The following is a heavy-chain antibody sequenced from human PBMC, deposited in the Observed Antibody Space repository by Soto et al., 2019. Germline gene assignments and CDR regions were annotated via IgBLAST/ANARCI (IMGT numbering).Heavy chain of an antibody. Sequence: SETLSLTCTVSNGSVSSGTYSWSWVRQPPGKGLEWIGYIYYSGTTYYTPSLKSRLTMSTDRANDHFSLNLTSVTAADTAVYFCARGHYYYGMDVWGQGITVTVSS. CDR3: ARGHYYYGMDV. CDR1: NGSVSSGTYS. J-gene: IGHJ6*02. V-gene: IGHV4-30-2*01. CDR2: IYYSGTT.